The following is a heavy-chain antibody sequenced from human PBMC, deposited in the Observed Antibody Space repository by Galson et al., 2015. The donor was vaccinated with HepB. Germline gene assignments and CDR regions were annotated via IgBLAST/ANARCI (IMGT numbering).Heavy chain of an antibody. J-gene: IGHJ5*02. V-gene: IGHV3-11*01. D-gene: IGHD3-10*01. CDR1: GFTFGDHY. Sequence: SLRLSCAASGFTFGDHYMSWIRQAPGKGLEWISYISGGGDTVHYADSVKGRFTISRDNAKNSMSLQMSSLTAEDTAVYYCARDYYGSGSYARFDPWGQGTLVAVSS. CDR2: ISGGGDTV. CDR3: ARDYYGSGSYARFDP.